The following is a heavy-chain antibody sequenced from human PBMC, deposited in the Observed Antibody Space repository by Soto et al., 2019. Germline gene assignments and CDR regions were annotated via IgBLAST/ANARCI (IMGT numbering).Heavy chain of an antibody. CDR3: ARGYGRHFDY. CDR2: IYYSGST. Sequence: QVQLQESGPGLVKPSETLSLTCTVSGGSISGYYWSWIRQPPGKGLEWIGYIYYSGSTNYNPSLPSRVAISVDTSRTQFSLKLSSVTAADTAVYYCARGYGRHFDYWGQGTLVTVSS. V-gene: IGHV4-59*01. J-gene: IGHJ4*02. CDR1: GGSISGYY. D-gene: IGHD2-15*01.